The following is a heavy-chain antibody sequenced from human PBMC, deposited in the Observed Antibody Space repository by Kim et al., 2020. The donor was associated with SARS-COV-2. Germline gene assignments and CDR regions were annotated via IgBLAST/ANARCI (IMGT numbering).Heavy chain of an antibody. CDR3: ARFSYYYGSGEHGFDY. V-gene: IGHV4-39*01. CDR1: GGSISSSSYY. Sequence: SETLSLTCTVSGGSISSSSYYWGWIRQPPGKGLEWIGSIYYSGSTYYNPSLKSRVTISVDTSKNQFSLKLSSVTAADTAVYYCARFSYYYGSGEHGFDYWGQGTLVTVSS. CDR2: IYYSGST. D-gene: IGHD3-10*01. J-gene: IGHJ4*02.